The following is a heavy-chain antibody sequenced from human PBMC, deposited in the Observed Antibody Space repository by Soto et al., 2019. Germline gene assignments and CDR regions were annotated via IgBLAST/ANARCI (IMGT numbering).Heavy chain of an antibody. CDR2: INPNSGGT. Sequence: VASVKVTCKTSGYTFPGYYMHWVRQAPGQGLEGMGWINPNSGGTNYAQKFQGRVTMTRDTSISTAYMELSRLRSDDTAVYYCARDGIAVAGMPYYYYGMDVWGQGTTVTVYS. D-gene: IGHD6-19*01. J-gene: IGHJ6*02. CDR1: GYTFPGYY. CDR3: ARDGIAVAGMPYYYYGMDV. V-gene: IGHV1-2*02.